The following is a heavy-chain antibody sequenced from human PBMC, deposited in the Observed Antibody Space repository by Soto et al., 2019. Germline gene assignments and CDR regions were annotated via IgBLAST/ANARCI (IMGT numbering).Heavy chain of an antibody. V-gene: IGHV3-30-3*01. CDR3: ARDQEEVTMVRGALNYYYYYGMDV. CDR1: GFTFSSYA. D-gene: IGHD3-10*01. J-gene: IGHJ6*02. CDR2: ISYDGSNK. Sequence: GGSLRLSCAASGFTFSSYAMHWVRQAPGKGLEWVAVISYDGSNKYYADSVKGRFTISRDNSKNTLYLQMNSLRAEDTAVYYCARDQEEVTMVRGALNYYYYYGMDVWGQGTTVTVSS.